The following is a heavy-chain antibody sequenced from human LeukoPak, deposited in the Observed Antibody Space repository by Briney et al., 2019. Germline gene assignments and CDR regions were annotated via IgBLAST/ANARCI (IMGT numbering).Heavy chain of an antibody. Sequence: SETLSLTCSVSGDSISSSAYYWGWIRQPPGKGLEWIGSIYYSGSTYYNPSLKSRVTISVDTSKNQFSLKLSSVTAADTAVYYCARQGAYDYSNSWWGQGTLVTVSS. D-gene: IGHD4-11*01. V-gene: IGHV4-39*01. J-gene: IGHJ4*02. CDR1: GDSISSSAYY. CDR3: ARQGAYDYSNSW. CDR2: IYYSGST.